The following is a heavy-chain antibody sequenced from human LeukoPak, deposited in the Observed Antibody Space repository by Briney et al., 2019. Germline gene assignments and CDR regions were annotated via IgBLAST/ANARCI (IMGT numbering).Heavy chain of an antibody. Sequence: PSQTLSLTCTVSGGSISSGGSYWSWIRQHPGKGLQWIGYIYYIGSTYYNPSLKSRVTISVDTSTNQFSLKLSSVTAADTAVYSCARAGGRVQRTYFDYWGQGTLVTVSS. D-gene: IGHD6-25*01. CDR2: IYYIGST. V-gene: IGHV4-31*03. CDR1: GGSISSGGSY. J-gene: IGHJ4*02. CDR3: ARAGGRVQRTYFDY.